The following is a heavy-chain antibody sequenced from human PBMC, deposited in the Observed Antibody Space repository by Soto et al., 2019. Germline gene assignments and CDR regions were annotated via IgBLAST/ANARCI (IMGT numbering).Heavy chain of an antibody. CDR1: GYTFTSYG. D-gene: IGHD1-1*01. CDR3: ARGRYGDY. Sequence: QVHLVQSGAEVKKPGASVKVSCKGSGYTFTSYGITWVRQAPGQGLEWMGWISARNGDTDYAQKLQGRVTVTRDTSTGTAYMVLRSLRSDDTAVYYCARGRYGDYWGQGALVTVSS. V-gene: IGHV1-18*01. CDR2: ISARNGDT. J-gene: IGHJ4*02.